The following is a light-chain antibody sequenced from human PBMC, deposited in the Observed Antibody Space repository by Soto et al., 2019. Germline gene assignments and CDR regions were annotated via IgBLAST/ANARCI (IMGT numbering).Light chain of an antibody. V-gene: IGKV3-11*01. CDR1: QSVSSY. J-gene: IGKJ5*01. CDR2: DAS. Sequence: EIVLTQSPATLSLSPGERATLSCRASQSVSSYLAWYQQKPGQAPRLLIYDASNRATGIPARFSGSGSGTDFTLTISSLEPEDSAVYYCQQRSNWPPEATFGQGTRLEIK. CDR3: QQRSNWPPEAT.